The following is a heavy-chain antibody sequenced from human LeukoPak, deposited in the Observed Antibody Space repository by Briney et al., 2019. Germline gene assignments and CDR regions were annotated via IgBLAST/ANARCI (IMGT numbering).Heavy chain of an antibody. CDR1: GGTFSSYA. V-gene: IGHV1-69*05. CDR2: IIPIFGTA. D-gene: IGHD2-15*01. J-gene: IGHJ5*02. Sequence: SVKVSCKASGGTFSSYAISWVRQAPGQGLEWMGGIIPIFGTANYAQKFQGRVTITTDESTSTAYMELSSLRSEDTAVYYCARDVVVAPSDNWFDPWGQGTLVTVSS. CDR3: ARDVVVAPSDNWFDP.